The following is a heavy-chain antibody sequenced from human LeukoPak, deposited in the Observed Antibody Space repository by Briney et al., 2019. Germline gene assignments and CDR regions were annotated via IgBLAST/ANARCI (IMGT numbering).Heavy chain of an antibody. Sequence: ASVKVSCKASGYTFSSHGNTWVRQAPGQGLEWMGWISAYNGDTNYAQKFQGRVTMTTDTSTSTAYMEVRNLRSDDTAVYYCARVEGPSIFGVVDYWGQGTLVTVSS. D-gene: IGHD3-3*02. CDR2: ISAYNGDT. CDR1: GYTFSSHG. J-gene: IGHJ4*02. CDR3: ARVEGPSIFGVVDY. V-gene: IGHV1-18*01.